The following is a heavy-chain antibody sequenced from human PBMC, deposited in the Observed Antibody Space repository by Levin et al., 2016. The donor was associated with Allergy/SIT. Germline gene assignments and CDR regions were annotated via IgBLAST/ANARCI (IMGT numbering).Heavy chain of an antibody. CDR3: ARLNTNYYMDV. J-gene: IGHJ6*03. Sequence: GSLRLSCTVSGGSISSSRYYWGWIRQPPGKGLEWIGSIYYSGSTYYNPSLKSRVTISVDTSKSQFSLKLSSVTAADTALYYCARLNTNYYMDVWGEGTTVTVSS. D-gene: IGHD3-22*01. V-gene: IGHV4-39*01. CDR2: IYYSGST. CDR1: GGSISSSRYY.